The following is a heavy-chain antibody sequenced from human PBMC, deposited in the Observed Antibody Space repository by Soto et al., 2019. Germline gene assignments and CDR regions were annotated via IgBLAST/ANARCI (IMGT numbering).Heavy chain of an antibody. J-gene: IGHJ6*03. V-gene: IGHV4-59*08. D-gene: IGHD2-2*03. CDR2: IYYSGST. CDR3: ARHGGYCSSTSCYAGGTWDYYYYYMDV. Sequence: SETLSLTCTVSGGSISSYYWSWIRQPPGKGLEWIGYIYYSGSTNYNPSLKSRVTISVDTSKNQFSLKLSSVTAADTAVYYCARHGGYCSSTSCYAGGTWDYYYYYMDVWGKGTTVTVSS. CDR1: GGSISSYY.